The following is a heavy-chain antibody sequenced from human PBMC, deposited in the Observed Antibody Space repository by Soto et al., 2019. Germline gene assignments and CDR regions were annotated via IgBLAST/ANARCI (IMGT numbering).Heavy chain of an antibody. V-gene: IGHV4-4*07. J-gene: IGHJ4*02. CDR3: ARDGMTTGDT. CDR1: GVSVRSYT. D-gene: IGHD2-21*02. Sequence: PSATLSLTCIVSGVSVRSYTWSWVRQPADKGLEWIGRVFSSVSATYNPSLKSRVSISMDTPENRISLKLDSVTAADAGVYFCARDGMTTGDTWGPGTLVTSPQ. CDR2: VFSSVSA.